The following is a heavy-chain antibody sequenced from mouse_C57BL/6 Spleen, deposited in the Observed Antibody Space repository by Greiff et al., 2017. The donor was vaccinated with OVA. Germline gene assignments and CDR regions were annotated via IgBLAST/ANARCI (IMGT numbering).Heavy chain of an antibody. CDR3: TGPVYTDYFDY. CDR2: IRLKSDNYAT. V-gene: IGHV6-3*01. D-gene: IGHD1-1*01. J-gene: IGHJ2*01. Sequence: DVMLVESGGGLVQPGGSMKLSCVASGFTFSNYWMNWVRQSPEKGLEWVAQIRLKSDNYATHYAESVKGRFTISRDDSKSSVYLQMNNLRAEDTGIYYCTGPVYTDYFDYWGQGTTLTVSS. CDR1: GFTFSNYW.